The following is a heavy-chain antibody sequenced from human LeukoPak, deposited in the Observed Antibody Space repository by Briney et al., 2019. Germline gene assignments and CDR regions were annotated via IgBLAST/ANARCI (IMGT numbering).Heavy chain of an antibody. CDR1: GYTFTSYG. V-gene: IGHV1-18*01. J-gene: IGHJ4*02. D-gene: IGHD6-6*01. CDR2: ISAYNGNT. CDR3: ARGARGQYSSSSGFDY. Sequence: ASVKVSCKASGYTFTSYGISWVRQAPGQGLEWMGWISAYNGNTNYAQKLQGRVTITTDESTSTAYMELSSLRSEDTAVYYCARGARGQYSSSSGFDYWGQGTLVTVSS.